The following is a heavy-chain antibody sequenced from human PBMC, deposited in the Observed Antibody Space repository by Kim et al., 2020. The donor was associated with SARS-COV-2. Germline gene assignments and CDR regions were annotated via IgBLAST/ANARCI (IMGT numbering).Heavy chain of an antibody. J-gene: IGHJ3*02. CDR2: ISGSGGST. CDR3: ANDFWSGWNAFDI. D-gene: IGHD3-3*01. Sequence: GGSLRLSCAASGFTFSSYAMSWVRQAPGKGLEWVSAISGSGGSTYYADSVKGRFTISRDNSKNTLYLQMNSLRAEDTAVYYCANDFWSGWNAFDIWGQGTMVTVSS. CDR1: GFTFSSYA. V-gene: IGHV3-23*01.